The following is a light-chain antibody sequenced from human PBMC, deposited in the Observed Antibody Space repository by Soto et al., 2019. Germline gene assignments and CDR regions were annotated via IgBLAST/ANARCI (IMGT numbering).Light chain of an antibody. CDR3: QQYNSWYT. V-gene: IGKV3-15*01. Sequence: EIVMTQSPATLSLSPGERVTLSCRASQSVSSSLAWYQQKPGQAPRLLIYGTSTRATGIPARFSGSGTGTEFTLTISSLQSEDFAYYYCQQYNSWYTFGQGTRLEIK. J-gene: IGKJ2*01. CDR1: QSVSSS. CDR2: GTS.